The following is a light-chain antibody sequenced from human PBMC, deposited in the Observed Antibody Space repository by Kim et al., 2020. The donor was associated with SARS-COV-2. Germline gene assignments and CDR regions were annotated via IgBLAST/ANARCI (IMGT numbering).Light chain of an antibody. CDR2: DVS. J-gene: IGLJ1*01. Sequence: QSATISCTGTSGDVGGYNYVSWYQQHPGKAPKLIIYDVSKRPSGVPYRFSGSKSGNTASLTISGLQAEDEADYYCCSYAGSYTFYVFGTGTKVTVL. CDR3: CSYAGSYTFYV. CDR1: SGDVGGYNY. V-gene: IGLV2-11*01.